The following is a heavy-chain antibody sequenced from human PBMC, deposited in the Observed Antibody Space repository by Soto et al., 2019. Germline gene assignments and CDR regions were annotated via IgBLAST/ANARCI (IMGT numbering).Heavy chain of an antibody. V-gene: IGHV4-59*01. CDR1: GGSINIYY. D-gene: IGHD2-2*01. CDR3: XXXXXXXXXXTNCFVFDY. Sequence: QVQLQGSGPGLVKPSETLSLTCSVSGGSINIYYWSWIRQPPGKGLEWVGYISSSGTTNYNPSLKSRLTLSLDTSKNQFFLXXXXXXXXXXXXXXXXXXXXXXXXXTNCFVFDYWGQGSLVTVSS. J-gene: IGHJ4*02. CDR2: ISSSGTT.